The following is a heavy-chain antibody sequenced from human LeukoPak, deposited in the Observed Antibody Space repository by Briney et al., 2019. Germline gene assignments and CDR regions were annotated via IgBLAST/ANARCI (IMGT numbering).Heavy chain of an antibody. J-gene: IGHJ6*03. CDR2: IKQDGSEK. V-gene: IGHV3-7*04. CDR1: GFTFSSYW. CDR3: ARALVSYDSIGYYYRSLYYYYYYMDV. Sequence: SGGSLRLSCAASGFTFSSYWMSWVRQAPGKGLEWVANIKQDGSEKYYVDSVKGRFTISRDNAKNSLYLQMNSLRAEDTAVYYCARALVSYDSIGYYYRSLYYYYYYMDVWGKGTTVTVSS. D-gene: IGHD3-22*01.